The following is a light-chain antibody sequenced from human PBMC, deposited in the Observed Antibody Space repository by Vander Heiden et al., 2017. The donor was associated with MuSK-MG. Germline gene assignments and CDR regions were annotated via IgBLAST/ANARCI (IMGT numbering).Light chain of an antibody. Sequence: DIQMTQSPSSVSAFVGDRVTITCRASQDISSRLAWYQKKPGKAPKFLIQAASSLQSGVPSRFSGSRSGTDFTLTISSLQPEDFATYYCLQVSNFPRTFGQGTKVEIK. CDR1: QDISSR. CDR3: LQVSNFPRT. J-gene: IGKJ1*01. V-gene: IGKV1-12*01. CDR2: AAS.